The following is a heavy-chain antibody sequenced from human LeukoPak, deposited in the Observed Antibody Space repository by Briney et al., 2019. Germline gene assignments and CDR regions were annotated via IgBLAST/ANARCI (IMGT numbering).Heavy chain of an antibody. Sequence: PGGSLRLSCAASGFTFSSYGMHWVRQAPGKGLEWVAVIWYDGSNKYYADSVKGRFTISRDNSKNTLYLQMNSLRAEDTAVYYCAKMRPQWDYDTSSGLPYFDYWGQGTLVTVSS. CDR1: GFTFSSYG. CDR3: AKMRPQWDYDTSSGLPYFDY. V-gene: IGHV3-33*06. D-gene: IGHD3-9*01. J-gene: IGHJ4*02. CDR2: IWYDGSNK.